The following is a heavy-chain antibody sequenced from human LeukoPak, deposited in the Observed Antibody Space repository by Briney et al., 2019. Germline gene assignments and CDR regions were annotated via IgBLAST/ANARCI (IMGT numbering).Heavy chain of an antibody. CDR1: GFTFSAYW. Sequence: GGSLRLSCAASGFTFSAYWMTWVRQAPGKGLEWVANIKQDGNEKYYVDSVKGRFAISRDNAKSSLFLQLAGLRAEDTAVYYCARETGRVVPAAVPHPYPLDYWGQGTLVTVSS. D-gene: IGHD2-2*01. CDR3: ARETGRVVPAAVPHPYPLDY. CDR2: IKQDGNEK. J-gene: IGHJ4*02. V-gene: IGHV3-7*01.